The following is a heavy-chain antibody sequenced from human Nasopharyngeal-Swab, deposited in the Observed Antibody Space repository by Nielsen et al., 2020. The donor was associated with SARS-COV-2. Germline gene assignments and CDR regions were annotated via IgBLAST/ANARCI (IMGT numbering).Heavy chain of an antibody. J-gene: IGHJ4*02. CDR1: GFTFSSYA. CDR3: AKGRAGFDPSYFDY. Sequence: GESLKISCSASGFTFSSYAMHWVRQAPGKGLEYVSAISSNGGSTYYADSVKGRFTISRDNSKNTLYLQMSSLRAEDTAVYYCAKGRAGFDPSYFDYWGQGTLVTVSS. V-gene: IGHV3-64D*06. CDR2: ISSNGGST.